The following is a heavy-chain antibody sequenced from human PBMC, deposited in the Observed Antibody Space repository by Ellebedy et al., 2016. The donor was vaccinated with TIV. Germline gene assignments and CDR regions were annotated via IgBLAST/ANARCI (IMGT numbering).Heavy chain of an antibody. J-gene: IGHJ4*02. V-gene: IGHV3-21*01. CDR1: GFTFTNHW. CDR3: ARVSRGSYKTDFDY. CDR2: IDGSGGFI. Sequence: PGGSLRLSCAASGFTFTNHWMNWVRQAPGKGLEWVSYIDGSGGFIEYADSVKGRFTISRDNAKNSLYLQMNSLRAEDTAVYYCARVSRGSYKTDFDYWGQGILVTVSS. D-gene: IGHD1-26*01.